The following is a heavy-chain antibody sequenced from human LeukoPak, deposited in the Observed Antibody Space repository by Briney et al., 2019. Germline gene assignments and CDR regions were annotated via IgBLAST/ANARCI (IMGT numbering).Heavy chain of an antibody. CDR1: EFTFSSYW. J-gene: IGHJ4*02. Sequence: GGSLRLSCAASEFTFSSYWMTWVRQAPGKGLEWVANIKQDGSEKYYVDSVKGRFTISRDNARNSLYLQMNSLRAEDTAVYYCARDDRLDYWGQGTLVTVSS. CDR2: IKQDGSEK. CDR3: ARDDRLDY. D-gene: IGHD1-14*01. V-gene: IGHV3-7*01.